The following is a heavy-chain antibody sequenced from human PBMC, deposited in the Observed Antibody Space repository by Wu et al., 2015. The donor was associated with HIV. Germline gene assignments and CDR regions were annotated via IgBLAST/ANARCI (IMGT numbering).Heavy chain of an antibody. CDR3: ARGIAVTPMANWFRP. J-gene: IGHJ5*01. CDR1: GYTFTSYG. Sequence: QVQLVQSGPEVKNPGASVKVSCKAFGYTFTSYGVSWVRQAPGQGLEWMGWISADNINTHYAQKLQGRVTLTTDTSTSTAYMELRSLRSDDTAVYYCARGIAVTPMANWFRPLGQEPWSPVSS. D-gene: IGHD6-19*01. CDR2: ISADNINT. V-gene: IGHV1-18*01.